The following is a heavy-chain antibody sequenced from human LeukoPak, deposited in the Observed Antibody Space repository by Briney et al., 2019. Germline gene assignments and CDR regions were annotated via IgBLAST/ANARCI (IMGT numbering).Heavy chain of an antibody. J-gene: IGHJ4*02. CDR2: ISYDGSNK. D-gene: IGHD6-19*01. V-gene: IGHV3-30*19. CDR3: ARNGGWYEFDY. CDR1: GFTFSSYG. Sequence: GGSLRLSCAASGFTFSSYGMHWVRQARGKGLEWVAVISYDGSNKYYADSVKGRFTISRDNSKNTLYLQMNSLRAEDTAVYYCARNGGWYEFDYWGQGTLVTVSS.